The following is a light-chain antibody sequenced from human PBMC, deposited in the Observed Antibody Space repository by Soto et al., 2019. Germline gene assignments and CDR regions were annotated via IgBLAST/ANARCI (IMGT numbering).Light chain of an antibody. CDR3: QQRSNWTRT. V-gene: IGKV3-11*01. CDR2: DAS. CDR1: QSVSSY. J-gene: IGKJ1*01. Sequence: EIVCKQSPATLSLSQGERATLSCRASQSVSSYLAWYQKKPGQDPRLIIYDASNRATGIPARFSGSGSGTDFNLTISSLETEDCAVYECQQRSNWTRTGGPGTQGEIK.